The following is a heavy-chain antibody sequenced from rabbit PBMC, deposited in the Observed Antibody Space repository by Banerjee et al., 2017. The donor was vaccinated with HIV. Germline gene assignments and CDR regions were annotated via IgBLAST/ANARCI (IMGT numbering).Heavy chain of an antibody. Sequence: QEQLEESGGDLVKPGASLTLTCTASGFSFSGRYYMCWVRQAPGKGLQWIACINTSSGNTVYANWAKGRFTISKTSSTTLTLQMTSLTAADTATYFCARDLVYGGVGDAYPGLWGPGTLVTVS. D-gene: IGHD6-1*01. CDR3: ARDLVYGGVGDAYPGL. J-gene: IGHJ6*01. V-gene: IGHV1S45*01. CDR1: GFSFSGRYY. CDR2: INTSSGNT.